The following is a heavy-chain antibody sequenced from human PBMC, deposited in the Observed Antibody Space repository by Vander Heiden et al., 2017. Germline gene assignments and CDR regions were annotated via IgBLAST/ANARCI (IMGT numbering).Heavy chain of an antibody. V-gene: IGHV3-30*18. CDR3: AKGGRITGTTFYYYGMDV. D-gene: IGHD1-7*01. CDR2: ISYDGSNK. CDR1: GFTFSSYG. Sequence: LRLSCAASGFTFSSYGMHWVRQAPGKGLEWVAVISYDGSNKYYADSVKSRFTISRDNSKNTLYLQMNSLRAEDTAVYYCAKGGRITGTTFYYYGMDVWGQGTTVTVSS. J-gene: IGHJ6*02.